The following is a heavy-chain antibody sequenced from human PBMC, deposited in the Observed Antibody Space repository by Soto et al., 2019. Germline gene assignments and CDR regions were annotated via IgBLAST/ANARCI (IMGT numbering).Heavy chain of an antibody. CDR3: ARDPLVCPAFAPCYGMDV. D-gene: IGHD1-26*01. V-gene: IGHV3-33*01. J-gene: IGHJ6*02. CDR2: IWYDGSNK. CDR1: GFTFSSYG. Sequence: LRLSCAASGFTFSSYGMHWVRQAPGKGLEWVAVIWYDGSNKYYADSVKGRFTISRDNSKNTLYLQMNSLRAEDTAVYYCARDPLVCPAFAPCYGMDVWGQGTTVTVSS.